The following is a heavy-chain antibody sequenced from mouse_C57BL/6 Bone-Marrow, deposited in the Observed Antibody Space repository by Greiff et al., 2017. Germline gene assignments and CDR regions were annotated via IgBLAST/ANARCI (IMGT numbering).Heavy chain of an antibody. J-gene: IGHJ3*01. CDR2: IWRGGGT. CDR3: ATHGSSYVGWFAY. D-gene: IGHD1-1*01. V-gene: IGHV2-5*01. Sequence: QVQLQQSGPGLVQPSQSLSITCTVSGFSLTSYGVHWVRQSPGKGLEWLGVIWRGGGTDYNAAFMSRLSITKDNSKSQVFCKMNSLQADDTAIYYCATHGSSYVGWFAYWGQGTLVTVSA. CDR1: GFSLTSYG.